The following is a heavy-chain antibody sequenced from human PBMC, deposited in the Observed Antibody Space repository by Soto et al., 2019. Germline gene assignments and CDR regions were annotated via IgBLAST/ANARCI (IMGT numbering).Heavy chain of an antibody. CDR2: ISSSSSYI. CDR1: GFTFSSYS. CDR3: AREGSGYSHNWFDP. J-gene: IGHJ5*02. Sequence: GGSLRLSCAASGFTFSSYSMNWVRQAPGKGLEWVSSISSSSSYIYYADSVKGRFTISRDNAKNSLYLQMNGLRAEDTAVYYCAREGSGYSHNWFDPWGQGTLVTVSS. V-gene: IGHV3-21*01. D-gene: IGHD3-22*01.